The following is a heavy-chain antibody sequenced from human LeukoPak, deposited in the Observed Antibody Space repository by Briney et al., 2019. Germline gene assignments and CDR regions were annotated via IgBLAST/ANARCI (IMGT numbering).Heavy chain of an antibody. CDR1: GFTVSSNY. Sequence: GGSLRLSCAASGFTVSSNYMSWVRQAPGKGLEWVSVIYSGGSTYYADSVKGRFTISRDNSKNTLYLQMNSLRAEDTAVYYCAKDGAPYCSGGSCDSTKPIDYWGQGTLVTVSS. V-gene: IGHV3-53*05. D-gene: IGHD2-15*01. J-gene: IGHJ4*02. CDR2: IYSGGST. CDR3: AKDGAPYCSGGSCDSTKPIDY.